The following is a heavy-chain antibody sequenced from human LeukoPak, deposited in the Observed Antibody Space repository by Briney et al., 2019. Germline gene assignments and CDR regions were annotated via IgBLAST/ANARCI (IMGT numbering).Heavy chain of an antibody. CDR3: ARDLHYYSSGSSTRPNYYYYGMDV. CDR1: GFTVSSNY. J-gene: IGHJ6*04. V-gene: IGHV3-53*01. Sequence: GGSLRLSCAASGFTVSSNYMSWVRQAPGKGLEWVSVIYSGGSTYYADSVKGRFTISRDNSKNTLYLQMNSLRAEDTAVYYCARDLHYYSSGSSTRPNYYYYGMDVWGKGTTVTVSS. D-gene: IGHD3-10*01. CDR2: IYSGGST.